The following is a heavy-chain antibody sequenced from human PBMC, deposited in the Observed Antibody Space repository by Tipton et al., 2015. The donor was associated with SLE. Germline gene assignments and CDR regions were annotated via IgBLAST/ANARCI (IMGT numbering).Heavy chain of an antibody. V-gene: IGHV4-59*08. CDR1: GGSISSYR. CDR3: ARHRMMDSSSWAYYFNY. D-gene: IGHD6-13*01. Sequence: GLVKPSETLSLTCTVSGGSISSYRWSWIRQPPGKGLEWIGYIYYSGSTNYNPSLKSRVTMSIDTSKNQFSLRRRSVTAADTAVYYCARHRMMDSSSWAYYFNYWGQGTLVTVSS. CDR2: IYYSGST. J-gene: IGHJ4*02.